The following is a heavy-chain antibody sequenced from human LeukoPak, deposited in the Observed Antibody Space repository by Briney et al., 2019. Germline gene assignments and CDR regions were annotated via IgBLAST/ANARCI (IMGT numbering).Heavy chain of an antibody. CDR1: GGSISSGSYY. J-gene: IGHJ5*02. CDR2: IYYSGST. Sequence: PSQTLSLTCTVSGGSISSGSYYWSWIRQPPGKGLEWIGYIYYSGSTNYNPSLKSRVTMSVDTSKNQFSLRLSSVTAADTAVYYCARVRGLVGGYNWFDPWGQGTLVIVSS. CDR3: ARVRGLVGGYNWFDP. V-gene: IGHV4-61*01. D-gene: IGHD1-26*01.